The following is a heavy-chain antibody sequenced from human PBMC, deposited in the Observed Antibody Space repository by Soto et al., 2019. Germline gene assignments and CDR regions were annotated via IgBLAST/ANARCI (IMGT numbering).Heavy chain of an antibody. D-gene: IGHD6-19*01. CDR1: GFTFSGSA. CDR2: IRSKANSYAT. CDR3: TSSGWSSDYYYGMDV. J-gene: IGHJ6*02. Sequence: GGSLRLSCAASGFTFSGSAMHWVRQASGKGLEWVGRIRSKANSYATAYAASVKGRFTISRDDSKNTAYLQMNSLKTEDTAVYYCTSSGWSSDYYYGMDVWGQGTTVTVSS. V-gene: IGHV3-73*01.